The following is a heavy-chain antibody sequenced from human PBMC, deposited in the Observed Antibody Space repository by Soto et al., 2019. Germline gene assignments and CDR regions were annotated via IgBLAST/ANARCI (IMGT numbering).Heavy chain of an antibody. V-gene: IGHV3-74*01. CDR3: ARDSWYFDV. CDR2: IDTSGTST. D-gene: IGHD6-13*01. J-gene: IGHJ4*02. CDR1: GFTFTNFW. Sequence: GESLKISCGASGFTFTNFWMHWVRQVPGKGLVWVSRIDTSGTSTSYADSVKGRFTISRDNAKSTVTLQMNSLRAEDTGVYYCARDSWYFDVWSQGSLVTVSS.